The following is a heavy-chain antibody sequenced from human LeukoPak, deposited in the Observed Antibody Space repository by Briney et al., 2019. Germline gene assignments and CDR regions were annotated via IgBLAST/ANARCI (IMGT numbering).Heavy chain of an antibody. CDR3: ARERPPGDSSSWFLEGYFDI. CDR2: IIPIFGTA. D-gene: IGHD6-13*01. V-gene: IGHV1-69*05. CDR1: GGTFSSYA. J-gene: IGHJ4*02. Sequence: SVKVSCKASGGTFSSYAITWVRQAPGQGLEWMGRIIPIFGTANYAQKFQGRVTITTDESTSTAHMELSTLRSDDTAVYYCARERPPGDSSSWFLEGYFDIWGQGTLVTVSS.